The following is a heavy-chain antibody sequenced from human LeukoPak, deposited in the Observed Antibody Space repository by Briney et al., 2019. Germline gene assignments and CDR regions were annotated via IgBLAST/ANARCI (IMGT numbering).Heavy chain of an antibody. CDR3: AKAGTVGTGSFDS. V-gene: IGHV3-9*01. J-gene: IGHJ4*02. CDR1: GFNFDDYA. CDR2: ISWSSGSI. D-gene: IGHD1/OR15-1a*01. Sequence: GRSLRLSCAASGFNFDDYAMHWVRQAPGKGLEWVSGISWSSGSIGYADSAKGRFTISRDNAKNSLYLQMISLRPEDTALYYCAKAGTVGTGSFDSWGQGTLVTVSS.